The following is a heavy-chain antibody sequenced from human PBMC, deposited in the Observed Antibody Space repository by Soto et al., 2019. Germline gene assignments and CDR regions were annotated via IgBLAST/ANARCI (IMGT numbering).Heavy chain of an antibody. CDR1: GYTFIRYG. D-gene: IGHD3-16*01. CDR3: ARGGYYDNSWGKLSHYGLDV. Sequence: QVQLAQSTGEVKKPGASVRVSCKANGYTFIRYGIAWVRQAPGQGFEWMGWISPYNDHTVYAHKFQGRVTMTADTSTRTAYMNLRGLKSDDTAVYSCARGGYYDNSWGKLSHYGLDVWGQGTSVSVSS. J-gene: IGHJ6*02. V-gene: IGHV1-18*01. CDR2: ISPYNDHT.